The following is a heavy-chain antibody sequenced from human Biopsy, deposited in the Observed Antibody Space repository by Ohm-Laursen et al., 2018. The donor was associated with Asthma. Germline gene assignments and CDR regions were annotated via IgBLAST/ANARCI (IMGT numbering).Heavy chain of an antibody. CDR2: ISKDASTQ. V-gene: IGHV3-30*06. Sequence: RSLRLSCAASGFSFSNFAIHWVRQAPDKGLEWVGVISKDASTQDYADSVKGRFTMARDNSKNTLDLQMNSLREEDTAVYYCVRDGTDDAFDIWGQGTVVSVSS. D-gene: IGHD1-1*01. CDR1: GFSFSNFA. J-gene: IGHJ3*02. CDR3: VRDGTDDAFDI.